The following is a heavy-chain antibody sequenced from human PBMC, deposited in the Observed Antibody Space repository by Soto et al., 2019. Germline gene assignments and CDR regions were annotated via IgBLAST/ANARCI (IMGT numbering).Heavy chain of an antibody. D-gene: IGHD3-3*01. CDR3: AKDLGVSAFGVVIISPYYYGMDV. CDR2: ISYDGSNK. Sequence: QVQLVESGGGVVQPGRSLRLSCAASGFTFSSYGMHWVRQAPGKGLEWVAVISYDGSNKYYADSVKGRFTISRDNSKNTLYLQMNSLRAEDTAVYYCAKDLGVSAFGVVIISPYYYGMDVWGQGTTVTVSS. CDR1: GFTFSSYG. V-gene: IGHV3-30*18. J-gene: IGHJ6*02.